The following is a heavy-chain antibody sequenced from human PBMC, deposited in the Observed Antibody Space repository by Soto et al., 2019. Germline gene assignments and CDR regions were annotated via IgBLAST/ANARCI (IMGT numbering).Heavy chain of an antibody. Sequence: QVQLVQSGAEVKKPGSSVKVSCKASGGTFSSYAISWVRQAPGQGLEWMGGIIPIFGTANYAQKFQGRVTITADESTSTAYMELSSMRSEDTAVYYCARAQRGYSSLSHYYYYGMDVWGQGTTVTVSS. CDR3: ARAQRGYSSLSHYYYYGMDV. CDR2: IIPIFGTA. D-gene: IGHD5-12*01. CDR1: GGTFSSYA. V-gene: IGHV1-69*01. J-gene: IGHJ6*02.